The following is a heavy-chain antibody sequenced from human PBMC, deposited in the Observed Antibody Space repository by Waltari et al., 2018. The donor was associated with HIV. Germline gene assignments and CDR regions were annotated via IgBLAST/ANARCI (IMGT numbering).Heavy chain of an antibody. V-gene: IGHV4-34*01. CDR1: GGAFSASY. Sequence: QVQLQQWGAGLLKPSENLSLTCAVSGGAFSASYWSWIRQPPGKGLEWIGEINQSGKLQQSPSLKSRLIISVDPSKNQFSLKMTSMTAADTAVYYCARGSPTLQFYDDFSGYLDAFDVWGHGTMVTVSS. CDR3: ARGSPTLQFYDDFSGYLDAFDV. D-gene: IGHD3-22*01. J-gene: IGHJ3*01. CDR2: INQSGKL.